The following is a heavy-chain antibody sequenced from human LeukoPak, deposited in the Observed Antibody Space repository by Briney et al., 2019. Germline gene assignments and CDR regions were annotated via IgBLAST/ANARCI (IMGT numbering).Heavy chain of an antibody. CDR2: FDPEDAEI. CDR3: AAEGQWSLVHYFNS. Sequence: ASVKVSCKVSGNTLTDLSIHWARQAPGKGLDWMGGFDPEDAEIIYAEKFQDRVTMTEDPSTDTAYLELSSLRSEDTAVYFCAAEGQWSLVHYFNSWGQGTLVTVSS. D-gene: IGHD2-15*01. V-gene: IGHV1-24*01. J-gene: IGHJ4*02. CDR1: GNTLTDLS.